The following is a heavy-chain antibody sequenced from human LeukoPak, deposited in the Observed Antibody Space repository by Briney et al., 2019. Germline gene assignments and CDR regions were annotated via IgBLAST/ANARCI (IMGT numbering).Heavy chain of an antibody. J-gene: IGHJ6*03. D-gene: IGHD2-15*01. V-gene: IGHV4-39*07. CDR1: GGSISSSSYY. CDR3: AREHCSGGSCYSIYYYYYMDV. Sequence: TSETLSLTCTVSGGSISSSSYYWGWIRQPPGKGLEWIGSIYYSGSTYYNPSLKSRVTISVDTSKNQFSLKLSSVIAADTAVYYCAREHCSGGSCYSIYYYYYMDVWGKGTTVTVSS. CDR2: IYYSGST.